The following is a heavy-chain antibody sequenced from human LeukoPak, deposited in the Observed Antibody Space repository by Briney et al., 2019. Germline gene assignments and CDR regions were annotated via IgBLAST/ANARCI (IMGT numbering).Heavy chain of an antibody. CDR3: ARGRPLGDTFDI. CDR1: GFTFSSYA. J-gene: IGHJ3*02. CDR2: ISYDGSNK. Sequence: GGSLRLSCAASGFTFSSYAMHWVRQAPGKGLEWVAVISYDGSNKYYADSVKGRFTISRDNSKNTLYLQMNSLRAEDTAVYYCARGRPLGDTFDIWGQGTMVTVSS. D-gene: IGHD3-10*01. V-gene: IGHV3-30-3*01.